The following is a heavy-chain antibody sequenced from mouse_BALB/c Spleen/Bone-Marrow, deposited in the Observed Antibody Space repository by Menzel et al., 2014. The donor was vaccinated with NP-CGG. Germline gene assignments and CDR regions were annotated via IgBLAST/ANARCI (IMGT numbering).Heavy chain of an antibody. CDR1: EYTFTSYM. J-gene: IGHJ1*01. V-gene: IGHV1-14*01. Sequence: LQESGLELVKPGASGKMSCKASEYTFTSYMMHWVKQKPGQGLEWVAYVNPYSDGTYYTEDFKGKATLTSDKSSSTVYMELSSLTSEDSAVFYCARSKDWYFDVWGEGTTVTVSS. CDR2: VNPYSDGT. CDR3: ARSKDWYFDV.